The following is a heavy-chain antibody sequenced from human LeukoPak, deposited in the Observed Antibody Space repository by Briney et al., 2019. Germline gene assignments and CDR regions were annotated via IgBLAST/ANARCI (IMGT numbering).Heavy chain of an antibody. J-gene: IGHJ3*02. CDR3: ARKSYYGSGSYWSAFDI. V-gene: IGHV3-64*01. Sequence: GGSLRLSCAASGFTFNTYGMHWVRQAPGKGLEYVSAISSNGVTAYYANSVKGRFTISRDNSKNTLYLQMGSLRPEDMAVYYCARKSYYGSGSYWSAFDIWGHGTMVTVSS. D-gene: IGHD3-10*01. CDR1: GFTFNTYG. CDR2: ISSNGVTA.